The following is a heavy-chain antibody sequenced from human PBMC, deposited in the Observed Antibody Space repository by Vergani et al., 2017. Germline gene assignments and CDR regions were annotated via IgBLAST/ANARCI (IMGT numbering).Heavy chain of an antibody. J-gene: IGHJ4*02. CDR3: AKEVIDGDYYFDY. D-gene: IGHD4-17*01. CDR2: ISYDGSNK. V-gene: IGHV3-30*18. CDR1: GFTFSSHG. Sequence: QVQLVESGGGVVQPGRSLRLSCAASGFTFSSHGMHWVRQAPGKGLEWVAVISYDGSNKYYADSVKGRFTISRDNSKNTLYLQMNSLRAEDTAVYYCAKEVIDGDYYFDYWGQGTLVTVSS.